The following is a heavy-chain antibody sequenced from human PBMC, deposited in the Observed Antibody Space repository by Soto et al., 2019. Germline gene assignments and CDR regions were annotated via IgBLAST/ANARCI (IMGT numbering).Heavy chain of an antibody. CDR3: ARETLLERGLVPAAMFDP. CDR2: IYYSGST. V-gene: IGHV4-30-4*01. J-gene: IGHJ5*02. Sequence: QVQLQESGPGLVKPSQTLSLTCTVSGGSISSGDYYWSWIRQPPGKGLEWIGYIYYSGSTYYNPSLKSRVTIPVDTSKNQFSLKLSSVTAADTAVYYCARETLLERGLVPAAMFDPWGQGTLVTVSS. D-gene: IGHD2-2*01. CDR1: GGSISSGDYY.